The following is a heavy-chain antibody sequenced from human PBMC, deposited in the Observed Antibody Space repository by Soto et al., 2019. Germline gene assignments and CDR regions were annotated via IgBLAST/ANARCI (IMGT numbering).Heavy chain of an antibody. Sequence: SETLSLTCTVSGGSISSGDYYWSWIRQPPGKGLEWIGYIYYSGSTYYNPSLKSRVTISVDTSKNQFSLKLSSVTAADTAVYYCARDSGTWPHPFDYWGQGTLVTVSS. J-gene: IGHJ4*02. CDR3: ARDSGTWPHPFDY. CDR2: IYYSGST. V-gene: IGHV4-30-4*01. CDR1: GGSISSGDYY.